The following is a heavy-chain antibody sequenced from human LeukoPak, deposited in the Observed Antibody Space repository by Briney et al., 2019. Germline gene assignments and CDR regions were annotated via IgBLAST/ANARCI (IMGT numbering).Heavy chain of an antibody. D-gene: IGHD3-22*01. CDR1: GGSISSSSYY. CDR3: ARHGDYDSSGYLFDY. Sequence: SETLSLTCTVSGGSISSSSYYWGWIRQPPGKGLEWIGSIYYSGSNYYNPSLKGRVTISVDTSKNQFSLKLSSVTAADTAVYYCARHGDYDSSGYLFDYWGQGTLVTVSS. J-gene: IGHJ4*02. CDR2: IYYSGSN. V-gene: IGHV4-39*01.